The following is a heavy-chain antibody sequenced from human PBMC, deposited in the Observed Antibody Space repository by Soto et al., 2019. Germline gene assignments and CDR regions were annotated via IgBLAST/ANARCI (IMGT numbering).Heavy chain of an antibody. V-gene: IGHV3-23*01. CDR3: AKDRDATMIVVVILAFDI. D-gene: IGHD3-22*01. Sequence: EVQLLESGGGLVQPGGSLRLSCAASGFTFSSYAMSWVRQAPGKGLEWVSAISGSGGSTYYADSVKGRFTISRDNSKNTLYLQMNSLRAEDTAVYYCAKDRDATMIVVVILAFDIWGQGTMVTVSS. J-gene: IGHJ3*02. CDR2: ISGSGGST. CDR1: GFTFSSYA.